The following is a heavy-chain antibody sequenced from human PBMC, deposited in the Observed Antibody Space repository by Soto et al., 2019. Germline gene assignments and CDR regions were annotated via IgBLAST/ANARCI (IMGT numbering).Heavy chain of an antibody. CDR1: GYSFAGYW. V-gene: IGHV5-10-1*03. Sequence: EVRLEQSGAEVKKSGESLTISCKGSGYSFAGYWITWVRQMPGKGLEWMGRIDPSDSQTYYSPSFRGHVTISAAKSIPNCFPQGGSRGASDTALFYCARQKFYLYTCPNFQYYFDSWGQGTLVTVSS. J-gene: IGHJ4*02. CDR3: ARQKFYLYTCPNFQYYFDS. CDR2: IDPSDSQT. D-gene: IGHD3-16*01.